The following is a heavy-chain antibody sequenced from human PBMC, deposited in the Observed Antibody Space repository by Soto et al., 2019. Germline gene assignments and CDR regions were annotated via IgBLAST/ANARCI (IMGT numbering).Heavy chain of an antibody. Sequence: GGSLRLSCAASGFTFSSYGMHWVRQAPGKGLEWVAVIWYDGSNKYYADSVKGRFTISRDNSKNTLYLQMNSLRAEDTAVYYCARELKYYYDSSVPGYDYWGQGTLVTVSS. D-gene: IGHD3-22*01. CDR2: IWYDGSNK. CDR1: GFTFSSYG. CDR3: ARELKYYYDSSVPGYDY. V-gene: IGHV3-33*01. J-gene: IGHJ4*02.